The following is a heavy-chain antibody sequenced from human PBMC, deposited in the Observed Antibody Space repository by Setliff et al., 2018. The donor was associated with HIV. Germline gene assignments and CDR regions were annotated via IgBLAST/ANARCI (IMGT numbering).Heavy chain of an antibody. CDR2: IYTNGST. V-gene: IGHV4-61*02. Sequence: LSLTCTVSGGSLSRGNHFWTWIRQPAGKGLEWIGRIYTNGSTNYNPSLKSRATIAVDTSKNQFSLKLSSVTAADTAVYYCARSVVVVTVEWFDPWGQGTLVTVSS. D-gene: IGHD2-21*02. CDR3: ARSVVVVTVEWFDP. J-gene: IGHJ5*02. CDR1: GGSLSRGNHF.